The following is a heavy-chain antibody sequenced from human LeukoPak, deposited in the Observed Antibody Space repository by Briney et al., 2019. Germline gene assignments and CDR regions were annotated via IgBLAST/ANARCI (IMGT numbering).Heavy chain of an antibody. CDR1: GGSISSYY. D-gene: IGHD5-12*01. V-gene: IGHV4-4*07. Sequence: SETLSLTSTVSGGSISSYYWSWIRQPAGKGLEWIGRIYTSGSTNYNPSLKSRVTMSVDTSKNQFSPKLSSVTAADTAVYYCARGLVATPQGYYYYYMDVWGKGTTVTVSS. CDR2: IYTSGST. CDR3: ARGLVATPQGYYYYYMDV. J-gene: IGHJ6*03.